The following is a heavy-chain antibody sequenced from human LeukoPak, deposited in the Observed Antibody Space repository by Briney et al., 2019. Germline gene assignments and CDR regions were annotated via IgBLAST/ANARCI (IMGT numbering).Heavy chain of an antibody. Sequence: ASVKVSCKASGYTFTSYYIHWVRQAPGQGLEWMGIINPSGGGTTAYAQKFQGRVTMTRDTSTSTVYMDLSSLRSEDTAVYYCARGALYDFWTGPYFDYWGQGTLVTVSS. CDR2: INPSGGGTT. CDR3: ARGALYDFWTGPYFDY. CDR1: GYTFTSYY. V-gene: IGHV1-46*01. D-gene: IGHD3-3*01. J-gene: IGHJ4*02.